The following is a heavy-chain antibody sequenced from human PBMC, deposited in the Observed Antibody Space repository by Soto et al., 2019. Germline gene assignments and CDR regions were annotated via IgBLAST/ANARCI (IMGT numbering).Heavy chain of an antibody. V-gene: IGHV1-46*01. CDR3: AREGRSQGWHPIRDYFDY. CDR2: INPSGGST. D-gene: IGHD6-19*01. Sequence: QVQLVQSGAEVKKPGASVKVSCKASGYTFTSYYMHWVRQAPGQGLEWMGIINPSGGSTSYAQKFQGRATMTRDTSTSTVYMELSSLRSEEKAVYYCAREGRSQGWHPIRDYFDYWGQGTLVTVSS. J-gene: IGHJ4*02. CDR1: GYTFTSYY.